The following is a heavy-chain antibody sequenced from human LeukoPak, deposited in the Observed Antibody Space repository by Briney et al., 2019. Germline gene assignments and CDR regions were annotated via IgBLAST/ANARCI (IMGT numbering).Heavy chain of an antibody. CDR1: GGSFCGYY. J-gene: IGHJ5*02. Sequence: KSSETLSLTCAVYGGSFCGYYWSWLRQPPGKGLEWIGYIYHSGSTYYNPSLKSRVTISVDRSKNQFSLKLSSVTAAGTAVYYCARVEGSGSYYSNWFDPWGQGTLVTVSS. D-gene: IGHD3-10*01. CDR3: ARVEGSGSYYSNWFDP. V-gene: IGHV4-34*01. CDR2: IYHSGST.